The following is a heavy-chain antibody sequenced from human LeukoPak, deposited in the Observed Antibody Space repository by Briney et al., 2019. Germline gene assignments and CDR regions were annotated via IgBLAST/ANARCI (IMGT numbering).Heavy chain of an antibody. D-gene: IGHD2-2*01. Sequence: ASVKVSCKAPGYTLTSYDINWVRQATGQGLEWMGWMNPKSGNTGYAQKFQGRVTMTRNTSISTAYMELSGLRSEDTAVYYCARVSGYCSGTNCYYHYGMDVWGQGTTVTVSS. CDR2: MNPKSGNT. J-gene: IGHJ6*02. V-gene: IGHV1-8*01. CDR1: GYTLTSYD. CDR3: ARVSGYCSGTNCYYHYGMDV.